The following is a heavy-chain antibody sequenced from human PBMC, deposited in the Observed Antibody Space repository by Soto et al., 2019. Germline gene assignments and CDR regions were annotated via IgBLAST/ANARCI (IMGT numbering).Heavy chain of an antibody. CDR1: GFTFSSYS. CDR3: ARAMYYYDSSGYYPPG. D-gene: IGHD3-22*01. V-gene: IGHV3-21*01. CDR2: ISSSSSYI. J-gene: IGHJ4*02. Sequence: EVQLVESGGGLVKPGGSLRLSCAASGFTFSSYSMNWVRQAPGKGLEWVSSISSSSSYIYYADSVKGRFTISRDNAKNSLYLQMNSLRAEDTAVYYCARAMYYYDSSGYYPPGWGQGTLVTVSS.